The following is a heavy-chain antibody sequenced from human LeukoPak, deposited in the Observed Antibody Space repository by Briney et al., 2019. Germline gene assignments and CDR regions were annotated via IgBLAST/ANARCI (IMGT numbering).Heavy chain of an antibody. V-gene: IGHV1-2*02. J-gene: IGHJ4*02. CDR1: GYTFTDYY. Sequence: GASVKVSCKASGYTFTDYYVHWVRQAPGQGLEWMGWINPNSGGTNYAQKFQGTVTMTRDTSISTAYMELTRLRSDDTAVYYCARDRSGSYHIEFDYWGQGTLVTVSS. D-gene: IGHD1-26*01. CDR3: ARDRSGSYHIEFDY. CDR2: INPNSGGT.